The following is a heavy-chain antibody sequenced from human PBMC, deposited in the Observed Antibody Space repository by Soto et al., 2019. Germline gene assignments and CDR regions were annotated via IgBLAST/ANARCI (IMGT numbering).Heavy chain of an antibody. CDR1: GGSISSSSYY. CDR3: ARHLKLGYCSSTSGCGWFDP. D-gene: IGHD2-2*01. J-gene: IGHJ5*02. CDR2: IYYSGST. V-gene: IGHV4-39*01. Sequence: QLQLQESGPGLVKPSETLSLTCTVSGGSISSSSYYWGWIRQPPGKGLEWIGSIYYSGSTYYNPSLKSRVTISVDTSKNQFSLKLSSVTAADTAVYYCARHLKLGYCSSTSGCGWFDPWGQGTLVTVSS.